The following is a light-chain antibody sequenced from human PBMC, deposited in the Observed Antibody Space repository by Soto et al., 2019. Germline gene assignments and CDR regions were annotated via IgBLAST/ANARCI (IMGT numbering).Light chain of an antibody. Sequence: QSVLTQPPSVSGAPGQRVTISCTGRISNIGAGYDVHWYQQLPGTAPKLLIYGNSNRPSGVPDRFSGSKSGTSASLAITGLQAEDEADYYCQSYDSSLSALFGGGTKLTVL. CDR3: QSYDSSLSAL. CDR2: GNS. J-gene: IGLJ3*02. V-gene: IGLV1-40*01. CDR1: ISNIGAGYD.